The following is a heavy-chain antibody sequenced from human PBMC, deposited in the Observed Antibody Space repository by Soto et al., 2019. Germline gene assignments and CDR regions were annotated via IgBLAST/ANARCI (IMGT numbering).Heavy chain of an antibody. D-gene: IGHD6-19*01. Sequence: GGSLRLSCAASGFTFSSYAMSWVRQAPGKGLEWVSAISGSGGSTYYADSVKGRFTISRDNSKNTLYLQMNSLRAEDTAVYYCAKDGLVSSSGWEEIYDYWGQGTLVTVSS. V-gene: IGHV3-23*01. CDR1: GFTFSSYA. CDR3: AKDGLVSSSGWEEIYDY. J-gene: IGHJ4*02. CDR2: ISGSGGST.